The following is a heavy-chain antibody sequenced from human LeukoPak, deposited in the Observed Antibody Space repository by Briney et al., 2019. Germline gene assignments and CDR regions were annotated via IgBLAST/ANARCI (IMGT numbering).Heavy chain of an antibody. J-gene: IGHJ4*02. CDR1: GFIFDDYA. Sequence: PGTSLRLSCAASGFIFDDYAVHWVRQAPGKGLEWVSYISSRSSTIYYADSVKGRFTISRDNAKNSLYLQMNSLRAEDTAVYYCARPAADCGGDCYWAFDYWGQGTLVTVSS. D-gene: IGHD2-21*01. V-gene: IGHV3-48*01. CDR2: ISSRSSTI. CDR3: ARPAADCGGDCYWAFDY.